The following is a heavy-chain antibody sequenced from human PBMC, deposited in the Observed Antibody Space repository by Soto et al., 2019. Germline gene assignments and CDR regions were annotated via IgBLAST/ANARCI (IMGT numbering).Heavy chain of an antibody. Sequence: EVQLLESGGDLVQPGGSLRLSCAASGITFSIYAMTWVRQAPGKGLEWVSTMSGSGDRTYYADSVKGRFTISRDNSKNTLYLQMNSLRAEDTAVYYCAKDLEYCSGGSCYKSAYWYFDLWGRGTLVTVSS. CDR3: AKDLEYCSGGSCYKSAYWYFDL. J-gene: IGHJ2*01. CDR1: GITFSIYA. D-gene: IGHD2-15*01. CDR2: MSGSGDRT. V-gene: IGHV3-23*01.